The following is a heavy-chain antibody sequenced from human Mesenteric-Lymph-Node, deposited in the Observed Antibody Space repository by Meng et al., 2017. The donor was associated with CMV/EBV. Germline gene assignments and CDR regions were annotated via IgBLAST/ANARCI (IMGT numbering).Heavy chain of an antibody. J-gene: IGHJ4*02. CDR3: ARGSSYDILTGYFDY. D-gene: IGHD3-9*01. V-gene: IGHV4-34*01. CDR2: INHSGST. Sequence: QVQLHEWGAGLLKPSWVLSVRCAVYGGSFSGYYWNWIRQSPEKGLEWIWEINHSGSTTYNPSFTSRIIISVDTSTNQISLNMSSVTAADTAVYYCARGSSYDILTGYFDYWGQGALVTVSS. CDR1: GGSFSGYY.